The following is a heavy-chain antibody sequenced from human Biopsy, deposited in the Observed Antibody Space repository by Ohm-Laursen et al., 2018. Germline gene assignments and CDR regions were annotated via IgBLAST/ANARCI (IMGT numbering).Heavy chain of an antibody. D-gene: IGHD3-3*01. J-gene: IGHJ3*02. Sequence: SDTLSLTCSVSGGSVRGYYWSWIRQTSGTGLAWIGHIFDDGATNYSPSPSLQGRVTLSIATSENTFSLTLTSLTRSDTAFYYCARVRGSGFFAFDIWGRETTVSVP. V-gene: IGHV4-59*02. CDR1: GGSVRGYY. CDR2: IFDDGAT. CDR3: ARVRGSGFFAFDI.